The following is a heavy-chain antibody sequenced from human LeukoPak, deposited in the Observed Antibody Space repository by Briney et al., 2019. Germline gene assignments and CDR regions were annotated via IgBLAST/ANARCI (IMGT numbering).Heavy chain of an antibody. CDR2: IKTDGSIT. CDR3: ARNPDGDYDY. Sequence: GGSLRLSCAASGFTFSNFWMHWVRQAPGKGLVWVSHIKTDGSITDYADSVKGRFTISRDNARNTLYLQMDSLRVEGTAVYYCARNPDGDYDYWGQGALVTVSS. D-gene: IGHD2-8*01. J-gene: IGHJ4*02. V-gene: IGHV3-74*01. CDR1: GFTFSNFW.